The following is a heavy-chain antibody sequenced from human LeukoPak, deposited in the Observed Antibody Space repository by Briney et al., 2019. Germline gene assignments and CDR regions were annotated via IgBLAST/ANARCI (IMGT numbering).Heavy chain of an antibody. V-gene: IGHV3-30-3*01. CDR1: GFTFSSYA. CDR3: ARDSSLDSSGYYHNWFDP. J-gene: IGHJ5*02. CDR2: ISYDGSNK. D-gene: IGHD3-22*01. Sequence: GGSLRLSCAASGFTFSSYAMHWVRQAPGKGLEWVAVISYDGSNKYYADSVKGRFTISRDNSKNTLYLQMISLRAEDTAVYYCARDSSLDSSGYYHNWFDPWGQGTLVTVSS.